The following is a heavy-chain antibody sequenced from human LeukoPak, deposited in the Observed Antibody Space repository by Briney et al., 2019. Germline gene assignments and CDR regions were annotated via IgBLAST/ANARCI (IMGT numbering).Heavy chain of an antibody. Sequence: GSLRPSCAASGFTFRSYTMHWVRQAPGKGLEWVSYISSSGSTIYYADSVKGRFTISRDNTKNSLYLQMNSLRADDTAVYYCAKSHHVTAIDYWGQGTLVTVSS. D-gene: IGHD2-21*02. J-gene: IGHJ4*02. V-gene: IGHV3-48*04. CDR3: AKSHHVTAIDY. CDR2: ISSSGSTI. CDR1: GFTFRSYT.